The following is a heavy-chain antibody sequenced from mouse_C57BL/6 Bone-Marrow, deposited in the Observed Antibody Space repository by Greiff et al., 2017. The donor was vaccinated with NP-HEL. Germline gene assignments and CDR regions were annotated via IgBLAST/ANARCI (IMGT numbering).Heavy chain of an antibody. V-gene: IGHV1-39*01. CDR3: AREAYDAFFDY. J-gene: IGHJ2*01. CDR1: GYSFTDYN. CDR2: INPNYGTT. Sequence: VHVKQSGPELVKPGASVKISCKASGYSFTDYNMHWVKQSNGKSLEWIGVINPNYGTTSYNQKFKGKATLTVDQSSSTAYMQLNSLTSEDSAVYCCAREAYDAFFDYWGQGTTLTVSS. D-gene: IGHD2-3*01.